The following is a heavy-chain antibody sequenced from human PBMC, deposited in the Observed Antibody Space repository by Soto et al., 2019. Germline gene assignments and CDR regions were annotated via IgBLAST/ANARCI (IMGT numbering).Heavy chain of an antibody. Sequence: PWETLSLTCSVYCGSISSAEHYWSWIRQPPGKGLEWIGYIYYSGSTYDNPSLRRRITISIDTSKNQFSLKLSSMTAADTAVYYCARGPDYHMDVWGQGTTVTVSS. J-gene: IGHJ6*02. CDR3: ARGPDYHMDV. CDR1: CGSISSAEHY. CDR2: IYYSGST. V-gene: IGHV4-30-4*01.